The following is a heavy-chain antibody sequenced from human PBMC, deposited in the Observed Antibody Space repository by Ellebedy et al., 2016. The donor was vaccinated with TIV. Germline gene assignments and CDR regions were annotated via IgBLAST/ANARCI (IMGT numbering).Heavy chain of an antibody. J-gene: IGHJ5*02. V-gene: IGHV4-59*08. CDR1: GGSISSYY. Sequence: MPSETLSLTCTVSGGSISSYYWSWIRQPPGTGLGWIGYIYYSGSTNYNPSLKSRVTISVDTSKNQFSLKLSSVTAADTAVYYCARQRWFGELSWGQGTLVTVSS. CDR2: IYYSGST. CDR3: ARQRWFGELS. D-gene: IGHD3-10*01.